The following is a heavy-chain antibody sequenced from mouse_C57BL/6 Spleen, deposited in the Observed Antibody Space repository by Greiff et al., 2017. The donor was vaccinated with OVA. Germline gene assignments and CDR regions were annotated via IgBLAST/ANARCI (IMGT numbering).Heavy chain of an antibody. J-gene: IGHJ4*01. CDR2: ISSGGSYT. V-gene: IGHV5-6*01. Sequence: EVQRVESGGDLVKPGGSLKLSCAASGFTFSSYGMSWVRQTPDKRLEWVATISSGGSYTYYPDSVKGRFTISRDNAKNTLYLQMSSLKSEDTAMYYCAVYYGYEDYAMDYWGQGTSVTVSS. CDR3: AVYYGYEDYAMDY. D-gene: IGHD2-2*01. CDR1: GFTFSSYG.